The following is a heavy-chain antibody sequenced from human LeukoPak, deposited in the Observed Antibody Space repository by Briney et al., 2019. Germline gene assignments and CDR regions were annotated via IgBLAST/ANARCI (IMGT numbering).Heavy chain of an antibody. Sequence: GASVKVSCKASGYTFMNSGISWVRQAPGQGLEWMGWISAYNGKTNYAQKVQGRVTMTTDTSTSTAYLELSSLRSEDTAVYYCARPLWFGELLFRRPDYYGMDVWGQGTTVTVSS. CDR2: ISAYNGKT. D-gene: IGHD3-10*01. J-gene: IGHJ6*02. CDR3: ARPLWFGELLFRRPDYYGMDV. V-gene: IGHV1-18*01. CDR1: GYTFMNSG.